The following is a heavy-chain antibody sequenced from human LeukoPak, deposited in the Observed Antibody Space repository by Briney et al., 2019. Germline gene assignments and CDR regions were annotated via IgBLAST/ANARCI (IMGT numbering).Heavy chain of an antibody. V-gene: IGHV3-48*03. Sequence: GGSLRLSCAASRFIFSSYAMNWVRQAPGKGLEWVSYISSSGRTMYYADSVKGRFTMSRDNAKNSLYLQMNSLRDEDTAVYYCARVGGFTMLRGENDYWGQGTLVTVSS. CDR3: ARVGGFTMLRGENDY. J-gene: IGHJ4*02. CDR1: RFIFSSYA. D-gene: IGHD3-10*01. CDR2: ISSSGRTM.